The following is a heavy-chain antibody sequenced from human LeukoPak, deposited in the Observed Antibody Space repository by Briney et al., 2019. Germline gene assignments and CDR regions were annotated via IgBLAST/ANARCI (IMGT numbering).Heavy chain of an antibody. V-gene: IGHV3-48*04. CDR2: ISSSSSTI. CDR3: AREDDWNYEDN. J-gene: IGHJ4*02. D-gene: IGHD1-7*01. CDR1: GFTFSSYS. Sequence: GGSLRLSCAASGFTFSSYSMNWVRQAPGKGLEWVSYISSSSSTIYYADSVKGRFTISRDNAKNSLYLQMNSLRAEDTAVYYCAREDDWNYEDNWGQGALVTVSS.